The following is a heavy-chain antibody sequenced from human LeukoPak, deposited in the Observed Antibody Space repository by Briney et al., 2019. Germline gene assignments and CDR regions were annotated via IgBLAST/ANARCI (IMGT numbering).Heavy chain of an antibody. Sequence: GGSLRLSCAASGFTFDDYAMHWLRQSPGKAREWVSGFSWNSGSIGYADSVKRRFTISRDNAKNSLYLQMNSLRAEDTALYYCAKGRMNYYGSGSYIAPFDYWGQGTLVTVSS. D-gene: IGHD3-10*01. CDR2: FSWNSGSI. J-gene: IGHJ4*02. V-gene: IGHV3-9*01. CDR1: GFTFDDYA. CDR3: AKGRMNYYGSGSYIAPFDY.